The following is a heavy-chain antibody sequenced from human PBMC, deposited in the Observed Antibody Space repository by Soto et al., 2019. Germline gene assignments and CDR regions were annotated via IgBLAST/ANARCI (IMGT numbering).Heavy chain of an antibody. J-gene: IGHJ4*02. D-gene: IGHD5-18*01. CDR1: D. Sequence: DWSWNHQPPGKGLEWIGEINHSGSTNYNPSLKSRVTISVDTSKNQFSLKLNSVTAADTAVYYCARALGYTYGHLPIDYWGQGTLVTVSS. CDR2: INHSGST. V-gene: IGHV4-34*01. CDR3: ARALGYTYGHLPIDY.